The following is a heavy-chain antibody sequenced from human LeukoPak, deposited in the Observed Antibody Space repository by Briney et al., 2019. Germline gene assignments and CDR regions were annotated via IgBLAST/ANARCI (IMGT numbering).Heavy chain of an antibody. Sequence: GASVKVSCKASGYTFTGYYMHWVRKAPGQGLEWMGWINPNSGVTNYAQKFQGRVTMTRDTSISTVYMELSKLRSDDMALYYCARDGYQLLFGGWFDPWGQGTSVTVSS. D-gene: IGHD2-2*01. CDR1: GYTFTGYY. V-gene: IGHV1-2*02. J-gene: IGHJ5*02. CDR2: INPNSGVT. CDR3: ARDGYQLLFGGWFDP.